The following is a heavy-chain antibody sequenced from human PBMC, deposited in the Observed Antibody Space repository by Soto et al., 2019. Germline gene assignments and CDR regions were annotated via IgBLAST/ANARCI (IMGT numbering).Heavy chain of an antibody. D-gene: IGHD3-10*01. Sequence: GASVKVSCKASGYTFTTYYMHWVRQAPGQGLEWMGIINPSSGSTSYAQKFQGRVTMISDTSTSTVYMELSSLRSEDTAVFFCARAGTYYDTRKGPFDYWGQGALVNVSS. V-gene: IGHV1-46*01. CDR1: GYTFTTYY. J-gene: IGHJ4*02. CDR2: INPSSGST. CDR3: ARAGTYYDTRKGPFDY.